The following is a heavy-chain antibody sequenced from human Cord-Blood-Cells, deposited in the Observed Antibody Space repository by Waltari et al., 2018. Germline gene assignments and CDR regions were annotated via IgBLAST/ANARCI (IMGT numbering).Heavy chain of an antibody. CDR1: GGTFSRHA. D-gene: IGHD1-7*01. Sequence: QVQLVKSGAEVKKPGSSVKVSCKASGGTFSRHAISLVRQAPGQGREWMVGIIPIFGTANYAQKFQGRVTITADESTSTAYMELSSLRSEDTAVYYCARDLELGDAFDICGQGTMVTVSS. CDR3: ARDLELGDAFDI. J-gene: IGHJ3*02. CDR2: IIPIFGTA. V-gene: IGHV1-69*01.